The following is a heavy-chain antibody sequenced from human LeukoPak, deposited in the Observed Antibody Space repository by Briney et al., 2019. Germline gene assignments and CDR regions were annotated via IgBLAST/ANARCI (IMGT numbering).Heavy chain of an antibody. J-gene: IGHJ4*02. CDR3: TRDGGVAVTPLDFDF. D-gene: IGHD6-19*01. CDR2: VYRTGDT. V-gene: IGHV4-4*07. Sequence: SETLSLTCSVSGGSISSYYWSWIRQPAGKGLEWIGRVYRTGDTNHNPSLKSRLTMSVDTSKNQISLRLSSVTAADTAVYYCTRDGGVAVTPLDFDFWGQGTLVTVSS. CDR1: GGSISSYY.